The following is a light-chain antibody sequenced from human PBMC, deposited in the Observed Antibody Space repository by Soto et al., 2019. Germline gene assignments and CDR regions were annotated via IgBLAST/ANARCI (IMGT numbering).Light chain of an antibody. CDR1: SSDVGGYNY. J-gene: IGLJ2*01. V-gene: IGLV2-8*01. CDR3: SSYAGSNNHVL. CDR2: EVS. Sequence: QSALTQPPSASGSPGQSVTISCTGTSSDVGGYNYVSWYQQHPGKAPKLMIYEVSKRPSGVPERFSGSKSGNTASLTVSGLQAEDEADYYCSSYAGSNNHVLFGGGTKLTVL.